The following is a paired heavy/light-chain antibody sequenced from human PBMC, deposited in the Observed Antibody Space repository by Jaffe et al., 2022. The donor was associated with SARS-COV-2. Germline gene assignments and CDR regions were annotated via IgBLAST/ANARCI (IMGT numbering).Light chain of an antibody. V-gene: IGKV4-1*01. CDR2: WAS. J-gene: IGKJ1*01. Sequence: DIVMTQSPDSLAVSLGERATINCKSSQSVLYSSNNKNYLAWYQQKPGQPPKLLIYWASTRESGVPDRFSGSGSGTDFTLTISSLQAEDVAVYYCQQYYSAPRTFGQGTKVEIK. CDR3: QQYYSAPRT. CDR1: QSVLYSSNNKNY.
Heavy chain of an antibody. CDR3: TTELRWELQSPAY. D-gene: IGHD1-26*01. V-gene: IGHV3-15*01. CDR2: IKSKTDGGTT. J-gene: IGHJ4*02. CDR1: GFTFSDAW. Sequence: EVQLVESGGGLVKPGGSLRLSCGASGFTFSDAWMTWVRQAPGKGLEWVGRIKSKTDGGTTDFAAPVKGRFTISRDDSKNTLYLQMNSLKTEDTAIYYCTTELRWELQSPAYWGQGTLVTVSS.